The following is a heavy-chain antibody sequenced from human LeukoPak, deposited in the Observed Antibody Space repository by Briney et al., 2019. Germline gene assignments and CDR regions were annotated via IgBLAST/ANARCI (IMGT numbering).Heavy chain of an antibody. D-gene: IGHD3-10*01. Sequence: GGSLRLSCAASGLTFRTYAMSWVRQAPGKGLEWVSSISDSGGYTFYADSVKGRFTISRDNSKNTVYLQMNSLRAEDTAVYYCARGSRNSGSTHDFDYWGQGTLVTVSS. CDR3: ARGSRNSGSTHDFDY. V-gene: IGHV3-23*01. CDR1: GLTFRTYA. J-gene: IGHJ4*02. CDR2: ISDSGGYT.